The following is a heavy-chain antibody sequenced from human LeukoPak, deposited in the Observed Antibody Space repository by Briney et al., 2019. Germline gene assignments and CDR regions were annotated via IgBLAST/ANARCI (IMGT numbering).Heavy chain of an antibody. J-gene: IGHJ4*02. Sequence: ASVKVSCKASGYTFTGYYMHWVRQAPGQGLEWMGWINPNSGGTNYAQKFQGRVTMTRDMSTTTAYMELSSLRYEDTAVYYCARGRIGLLWFGELERWGQGTLVTVSS. V-gene: IGHV1-2*02. CDR1: GYTFTGYY. CDR2: INPNSGGT. CDR3: ARGRIGLLWFGELER. D-gene: IGHD3-10*01.